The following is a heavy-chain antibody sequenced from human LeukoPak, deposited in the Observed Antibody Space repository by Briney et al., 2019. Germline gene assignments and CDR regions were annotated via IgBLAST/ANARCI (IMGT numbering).Heavy chain of an antibody. Sequence: ASVKVSCKASGYTFTSYGISWVRQAPGQGLEWMGGISAYNGNTNYAQKLQGRVTMTTDTSTSTAYMELRSLRSDDTAVYYCARDGRSVVVVANWFDPWGRGTLVTVSS. CDR1: GYTFTSYG. CDR3: ARDGRSVVVVANWFDP. D-gene: IGHD2-15*01. CDR2: ISAYNGNT. V-gene: IGHV1-18*01. J-gene: IGHJ5*02.